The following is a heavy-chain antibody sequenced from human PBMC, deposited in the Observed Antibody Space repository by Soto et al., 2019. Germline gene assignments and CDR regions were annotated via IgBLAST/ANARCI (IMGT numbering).Heavy chain of an antibody. J-gene: IGHJ6*02. CDR1: GYPFSNYY. D-gene: IGHD3-10*01. CDR2: INPSLGST. Sequence: QVQLVQSGAEVKKPGASVKVSCKASGYPFSNYYIHWVRQAPGQGLEWMGIINPSLGSTNYAQNFQGRVTMTRDTSTSTVYMELSSLRCEDTAVYYCARDQFPLIRGVIIYGMNVWGQGTTVTVSS. V-gene: IGHV1-46*03. CDR3: ARDQFPLIRGVIIYGMNV.